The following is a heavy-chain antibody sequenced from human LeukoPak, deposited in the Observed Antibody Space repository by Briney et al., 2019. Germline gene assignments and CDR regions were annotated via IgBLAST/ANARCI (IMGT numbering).Heavy chain of an antibody. CDR1: GFTFSNYW. CDR2: IKQDGSEK. J-gene: IGHJ6*02. V-gene: IGHV3-7*03. Sequence: GGSLRLSCAASGFTFSNYWMHWVRQAPGKGLEWVANIKQDGSEKYYVDSVKGRFTISRDNTKNSLYLQMNSLRADDTAVYYCGRAMDVWAEGPRSPSP. CDR3: GRAMDV.